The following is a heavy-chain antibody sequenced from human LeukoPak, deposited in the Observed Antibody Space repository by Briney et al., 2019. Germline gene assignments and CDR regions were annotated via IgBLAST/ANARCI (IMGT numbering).Heavy chain of an antibody. CDR2: ISTSSSYI. CDR1: GFTFSSYS. Sequence: GGSLRLSCAASGFTFSSYSMNWVRQAAGNGLEWVSSISTSSSYIYYAESVKGRFTISRDNAKNSPYLQMNRLRAEDTAVYYCARDRGGSGSYYRGRYFDYWGQGTLVTVSS. CDR3: ARDRGGSGSYYRGRYFDY. J-gene: IGHJ4*02. D-gene: IGHD3-10*01. V-gene: IGHV3-21*01.